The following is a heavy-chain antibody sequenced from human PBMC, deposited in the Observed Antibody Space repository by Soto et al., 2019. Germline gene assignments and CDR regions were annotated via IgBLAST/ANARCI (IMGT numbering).Heavy chain of an antibody. CDR3: AREEATAGNECFDY. CDR2: INPNSGGT. CDR1: TGNY. D-gene: IGHD6-13*01. J-gene: IGHJ4*01. V-gene: IGHV1-2*02. Sequence: ASVKVSCKDSTGNYLHWVRQAPGQGLEWMGWINPNSGGTHYAEQFRGRVTMTWDTSISTVYMELNSLTSDDAAVYYCAREEATAGNECFDYWG.